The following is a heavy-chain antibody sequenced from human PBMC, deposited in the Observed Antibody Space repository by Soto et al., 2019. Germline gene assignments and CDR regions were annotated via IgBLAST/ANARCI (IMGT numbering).Heavy chain of an antibody. D-gene: IGHD1-26*01. CDR2: IYPADSDT. Sequence: GESLRISCKGSGYSFTSYWIAWVRPMPGKGLEWMGIIYPADSDTRYSPSFQGQVTISADKSISTAYLQWSSLKASDTAMYYCARHKVDSTTRRNYHYYMDVWDKETTVTVSS. CDR3: ARHKVDSTTRRNYHYYMDV. V-gene: IGHV5-51*01. CDR1: GYSFTSYW. J-gene: IGHJ6*03.